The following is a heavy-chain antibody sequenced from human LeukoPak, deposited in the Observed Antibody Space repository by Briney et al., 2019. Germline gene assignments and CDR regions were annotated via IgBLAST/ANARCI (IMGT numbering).Heavy chain of an antibody. CDR1: GFTFSSYS. CDR3: ARMDIVVVPAEKHFDY. D-gene: IGHD2-2*03. Sequence: GGSLRLSCAASGFTFSSYSMNWVRQAPGKWLEWVSSISTSSSYIYYADSVKGRFAISRDNAKNSLYLQMNTLRAEDTAVYYCARMDIVVVPAEKHFDYWGQGTLVTVSS. V-gene: IGHV3-21*01. J-gene: IGHJ4*02. CDR2: ISTSSSYI.